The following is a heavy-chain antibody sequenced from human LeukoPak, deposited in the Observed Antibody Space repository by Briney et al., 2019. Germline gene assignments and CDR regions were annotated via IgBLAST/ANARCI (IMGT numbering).Heavy chain of an antibody. V-gene: IGHV3-23*01. CDR1: GLTFSSSA. J-gene: IGHJ3*02. Sequence: PGGSLRLSCAASGLTFSSSAMTWVRQAPGRGLEWVSIITGSGDSTYYADSVRGRFTISRDNSKNTLYLEMDSLRAEDTAVYYCAKDSIVGATMDAFDIWGQGTMVTVSS. D-gene: IGHD1-26*01. CDR3: AKDSIVGATMDAFDI. CDR2: ITGSGDST.